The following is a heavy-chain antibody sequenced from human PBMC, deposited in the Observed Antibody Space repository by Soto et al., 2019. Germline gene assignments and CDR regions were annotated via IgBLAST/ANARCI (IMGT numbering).Heavy chain of an antibody. V-gene: IGHV4-39*01. CDR1: GGYFSNRRYH. D-gene: IGHD1-26*01. J-gene: IGHJ4*02. CDR2: IYYSGST. Sequence: QLHLQESGPGLVKPSETLSLTCTVSGGYFSNRRYHWGWIRQPPGQAPERIGSIYYSGSTYYNPYLKSRGAICVDKSKIRCALELSSVTAAGTAVYYGARHGRWGGSYPPDYWGQGTLVIVSS. CDR3: ARHGRWGGSYPPDY.